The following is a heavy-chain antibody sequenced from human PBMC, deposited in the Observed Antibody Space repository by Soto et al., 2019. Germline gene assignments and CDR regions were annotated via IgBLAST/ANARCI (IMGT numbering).Heavy chain of an antibody. Sequence: GGSLRLSCAASGFTFSSYGMHWVRQAPGKGLEWVAVISYDGSNKYYADSVKGRFTISRDNSKNTLYLQMNSLRAEDTAVYYCAKGVGQGYYDSSGYYYAYYYYGMDVWGQGTTVTVSS. J-gene: IGHJ6*02. D-gene: IGHD3-22*01. CDR3: AKGVGQGYYDSSGYYYAYYYYGMDV. CDR2: ISYDGSNK. CDR1: GFTFSSYG. V-gene: IGHV3-30*18.